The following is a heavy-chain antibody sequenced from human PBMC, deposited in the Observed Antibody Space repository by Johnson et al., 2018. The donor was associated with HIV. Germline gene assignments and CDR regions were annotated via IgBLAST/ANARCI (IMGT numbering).Heavy chain of an antibody. Sequence: VQLVESGGGLVQPGGSLRLSCAASGFTFSSYWMGWVRQAPGKGLEWVANIKQDGSEKYYVDSLKGRVTISSDNAKNSLYLQVNSLKAEDTAVYYCATFGSGSFHAFDSWGQGTMVTVSS. CDR1: GFTFSSYW. V-gene: IGHV3-7*05. D-gene: IGHD1-26*01. CDR2: IKQDGSEK. CDR3: ATFGSGSFHAFDS. J-gene: IGHJ3*02.